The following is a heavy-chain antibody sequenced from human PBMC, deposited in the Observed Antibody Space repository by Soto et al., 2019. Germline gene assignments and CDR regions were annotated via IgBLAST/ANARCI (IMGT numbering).Heavy chain of an antibody. D-gene: IGHD4-17*01. J-gene: IGHJ6*02. CDR2: MNPNSGNT. CDR3: ARSTVTTIGSYYYYGMDV. Sequence: AASVKVSCKASGYTFTSYDINWVRQATGQGLEWMGWMNPNSGNTGYAQKFQGRVTMTRNTSISTAYMELSSLRSEDTAVYYCARSTVTTIGSYYYYGMDVWGQGTTVTVSS. CDR1: GYTFTSYD. V-gene: IGHV1-8*01.